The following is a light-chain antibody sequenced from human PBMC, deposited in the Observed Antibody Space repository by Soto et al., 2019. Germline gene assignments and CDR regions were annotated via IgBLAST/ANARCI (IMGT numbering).Light chain of an antibody. CDR1: SSNIETNY. J-gene: IGLJ3*02. CDR2: RTN. Sequence: QSVLTQPPSASGTPGQRVTISCSGSSSNIETNYVYWYQQLPGTAPKLLLYRTNQRPSGVPDRFSGSKSGTSASLAISGLRSEDEADYYCAAWDDSLSGWVFGGGTKLTVL. V-gene: IGLV1-47*01. CDR3: AAWDDSLSGWV.